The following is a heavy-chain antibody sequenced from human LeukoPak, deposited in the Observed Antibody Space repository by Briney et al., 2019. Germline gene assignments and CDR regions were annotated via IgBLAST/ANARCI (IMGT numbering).Heavy chain of an antibody. CDR3: ARDGGVGGGTIFGVVITYFDY. CDR2: INPNSGVT. V-gene: IGHV1-2*02. D-gene: IGHD3-3*01. Sequence: GASVKVSCKASGYTFTGYYMHWVRQAPGQGLEWMGWINPNSGVTNYAQKFQGRVTMTRDTSISTAYMELSRLRSDDTAVYYCARDGGVGGGTIFGVVITYFDYWGQGTLVTVSS. CDR1: GYTFTGYY. J-gene: IGHJ4*02.